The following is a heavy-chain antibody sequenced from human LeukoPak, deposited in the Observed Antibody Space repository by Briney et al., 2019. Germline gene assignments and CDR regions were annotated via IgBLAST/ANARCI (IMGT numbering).Heavy chain of an antibody. D-gene: IGHD4-17*01. Sequence: PGGSLRLSCAASGFTFSDYYMSWIRQAPGKGLEWVSYISSSSSYTNYADSVKGRFTISRDNAKNSLYLQMNSLRAEDTAVYYCARGHDYGDYGGLVAGTDFDYWGPGTLVTVSS. V-gene: IGHV3-11*05. CDR3: ARGHDYGDYGGLVAGTDFDY. J-gene: IGHJ4*02. CDR1: GFTFSDYY. CDR2: ISSSSSYT.